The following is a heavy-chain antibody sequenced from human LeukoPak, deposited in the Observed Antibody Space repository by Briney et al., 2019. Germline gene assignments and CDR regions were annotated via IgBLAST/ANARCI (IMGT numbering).Heavy chain of an antibody. CDR2: IRSDGSEK. J-gene: IGHJ4*02. D-gene: IGHD5-12*01. Sequence: GGSLRLSCSASGFTFSSYGIHWVRQAPGKGLEWAAFIRSDGSEKYYADSVKGRFTISRDNSKNTLYLQMNSLRAEDTAVYYCAKTSGYDSLFDYWGQGTLVTVSS. V-gene: IGHV3-30*02. CDR1: GFTFSSYG. CDR3: AKTSGYDSLFDY.